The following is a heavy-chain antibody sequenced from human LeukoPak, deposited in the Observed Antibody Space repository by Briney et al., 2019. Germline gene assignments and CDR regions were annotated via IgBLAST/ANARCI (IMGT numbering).Heavy chain of an antibody. D-gene: IGHD3-3*01. CDR3: ARDFREEIFGVVIPRGAFDI. CDR1: GGSISSYY. Sequence: SETLSLTCTVSGGSISSYYWSWIRQPPGKGLEWIGYIYYSGSTNYNPSLKSRVTISVDTSKNQFSLKLSSVTAADTAVYYCARDFREEIFGVVIPRGAFDIWGQGTMVTVSS. V-gene: IGHV4-59*01. J-gene: IGHJ3*02. CDR2: IYYSGST.